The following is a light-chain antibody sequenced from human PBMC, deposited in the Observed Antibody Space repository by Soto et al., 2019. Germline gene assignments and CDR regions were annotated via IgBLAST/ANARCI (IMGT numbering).Light chain of an antibody. CDR3: QQYNNWLTRT. CDR2: GAS. CDR1: QSVSSN. Sequence: EIVMTQSPVTLSVSPGERATLSCRASQSVSSNLAWYQQKPGQAPRLLMYGASTRATGIPARFSGSGSGTEFTLTISSLQSEDFAVYYCQQYNNWLTRTFGGGTKVEIK. J-gene: IGKJ4*01. V-gene: IGKV3-15*01.